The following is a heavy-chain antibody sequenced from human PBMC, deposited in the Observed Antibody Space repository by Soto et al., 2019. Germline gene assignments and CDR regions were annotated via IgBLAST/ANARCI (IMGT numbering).Heavy chain of an antibody. D-gene: IGHD3-10*01. J-gene: IGHJ5*02. Sequence: QITLKESGPPLVKPTQPLTLTCTFSGFSLSTSGVGVGWIRQPPGKALEWLALIYWDDDKRYSPSLKSRLTSTKDTSKNQVVLTMTNMDPVDTATYYCAHGDLNYGSGSYKHNWFAPWGQGTLVTVSS. CDR2: IYWDDDK. CDR3: AHGDLNYGSGSYKHNWFAP. V-gene: IGHV2-5*02. CDR1: GFSLSTSGVG.